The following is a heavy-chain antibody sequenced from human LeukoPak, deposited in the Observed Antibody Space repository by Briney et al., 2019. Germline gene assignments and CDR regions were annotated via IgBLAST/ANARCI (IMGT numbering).Heavy chain of an antibody. CDR1: GYTFTSYA. D-gene: IGHD3-16*01. J-gene: IGHJ3*02. V-gene: IGHV1-3*04. CDR3: ARDWGISRAFDI. Sequence: GASVKVSCKASGYTFTSYAMHWVRQAPGQRLEWMGWINTGNANTKYSQKFQGRVTITRDTSASTAYMELSSLRSEDTAVYYCARDWGISRAFDIWGQGTMVTVSS. CDR2: INTGNANT.